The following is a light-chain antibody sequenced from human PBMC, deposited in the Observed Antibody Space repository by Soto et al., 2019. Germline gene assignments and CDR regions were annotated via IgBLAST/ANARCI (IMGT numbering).Light chain of an antibody. V-gene: IGKV3-20*01. CDR3: QCYERSLWT. CDR1: QSVDARQ. J-gene: IGKJ1*01. Sequence: EIVLTQSPGTLSLSPGERATLSCRASQSVDARQLAWYQQQPGQAPRLLIYDISIRAAAIPDRFSGSGSGTDFAITIRRLEPVDFAMYCCQCYERSLWTFGQGTKVDIK. CDR2: DIS.